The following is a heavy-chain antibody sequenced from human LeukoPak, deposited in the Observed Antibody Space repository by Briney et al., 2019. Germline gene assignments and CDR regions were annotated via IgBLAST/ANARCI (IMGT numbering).Heavy chain of an antibody. Sequence: SETLSLTCTVSGGSVSSYYWTWIRQPPGKGLEWIGYFHYSGNTDYNPVLKSRATISVDTSKNQSSLNVNSVTAADTAVYYCARGNGDYGEPYFFDFWGQGSLVTVSS. CDR1: GGSVSSYY. J-gene: IGHJ4*02. D-gene: IGHD4-17*01. CDR3: ARGNGDYGEPYFFDF. CDR2: FHYSGNT. V-gene: IGHV4-59*02.